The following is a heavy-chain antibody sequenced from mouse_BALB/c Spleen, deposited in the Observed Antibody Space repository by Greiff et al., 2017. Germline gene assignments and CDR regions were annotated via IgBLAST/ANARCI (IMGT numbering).Heavy chain of an antibody. V-gene: IGHV2-9*02. J-gene: IGHJ2*01. CDR1: GFSLTSYG. CDR2: IWAGGST. D-gene: IGHD1-1*02. Sequence: QVQLKESGPGLVAPSQSLSITCTVSGFSLTSYGVHWVRQPPGMGLEWLGVIWAGGSTNYNSALMSRLSFSKDNSKSQVFLKMNSLQTDDTAMYYCARDGYGSYYFDYWGQGTTRTVSS. CDR3: ARDGYGSYYFDY.